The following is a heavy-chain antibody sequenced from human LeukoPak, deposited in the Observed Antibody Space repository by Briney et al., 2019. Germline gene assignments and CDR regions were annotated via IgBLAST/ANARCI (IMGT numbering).Heavy chain of an antibody. J-gene: IGHJ5*02. CDR3: AREGIAAAGTMNWFDP. CDR2: INPNSGGT. Sequence: GASVKVSCKASGYTFTGYYMHWVRQAPGQGLEWMGWINPNSGGTNYAQKFQGRVTMTRDTSISTAYMELSRLRSDDTAVYYCAREGIAAAGTMNWFDPWGQGTLVTVSS. CDR1: GYTFTGYY. V-gene: IGHV1-2*02. D-gene: IGHD6-13*01.